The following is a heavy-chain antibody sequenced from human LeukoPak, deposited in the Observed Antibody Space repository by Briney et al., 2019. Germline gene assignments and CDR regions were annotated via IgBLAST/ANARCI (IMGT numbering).Heavy chain of an antibody. D-gene: IGHD2-21*01. Sequence: GGSLSLSCAASGFPFSIYWMIWVRQAPGKGLEWVANIKQDGSEKYYVDSVKGRFTISRDNAKNSLYLQMNSLRAEDTSVYYCARAGIVAPDYWGQGTVVTVSS. CDR2: IKQDGSEK. CDR3: ARAGIVAPDY. V-gene: IGHV3-7*04. CDR1: GFPFSIYW. J-gene: IGHJ4*02.